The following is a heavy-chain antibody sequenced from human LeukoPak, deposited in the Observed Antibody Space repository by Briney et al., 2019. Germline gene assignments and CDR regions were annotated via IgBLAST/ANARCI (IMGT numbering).Heavy chain of an antibody. J-gene: IGHJ4*02. CDR3: ARRYIAADH. D-gene: IGHD6-6*01. CDR2: INPNSGNT. CDR1: GYTFTGYY. V-gene: IGHV1-8*02. Sequence: ASVKVSCKASGYTFTGYYVHWVRQAPGQGLEWMGWINPNSGNTGYAQKFQGRVTMTRNTSISTAYMELSSLRSEDTAVYYCARRYIAADHWGQGTLVTVSS.